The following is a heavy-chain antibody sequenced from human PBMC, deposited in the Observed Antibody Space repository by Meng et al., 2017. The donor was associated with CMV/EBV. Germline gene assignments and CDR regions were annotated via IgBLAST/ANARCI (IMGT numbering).Heavy chain of an antibody. D-gene: IGHD6-19*01. J-gene: IGHJ4*02. CDR3: AREGSSGSAYYFDY. CDR1: GYTCTSYY. Sequence: KASGYTCTSYYRHWVRQAPGQGLEWMGIINPSGGSTSYAQKFQGRVTMTRDTSTSTVYMELSSLRSEDTAVYYCAREGSSGSAYYFDYWGQGTLVTVSS. V-gene: IGHV1-46*01. CDR2: INPSGGST.